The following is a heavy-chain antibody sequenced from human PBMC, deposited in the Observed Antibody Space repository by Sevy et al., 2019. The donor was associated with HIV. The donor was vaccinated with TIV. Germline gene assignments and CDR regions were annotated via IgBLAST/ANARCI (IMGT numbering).Heavy chain of an antibody. D-gene: IGHD5-12*01. CDR2: ISSGSTYI. CDR3: AASGYSGYDVPG. CDR1: GFTFSSHT. Sequence: GGSLRLSCAASGFTFSSHTMNWVRQAPGKGLEWVSSISSGSTYIYYADSVKGRFTISRDNAKHLLDMQMNSLRVEDTAVYYCAASGYSGYDVPGWGQGTLVTVSS. J-gene: IGHJ4*02. V-gene: IGHV3-21*06.